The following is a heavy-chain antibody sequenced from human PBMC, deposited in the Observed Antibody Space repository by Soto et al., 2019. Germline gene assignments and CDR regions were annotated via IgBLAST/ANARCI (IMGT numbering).Heavy chain of an antibody. D-gene: IGHD3-9*01. CDR2: ISDSGDSR. V-gene: IGHV3-23*01. J-gene: IGHJ4*02. CDR3: ARFLAGYDRKVFALDY. Sequence: EVQLLESGGGLVQPGGSLRLSCVASGFTFRHYAMSWVRQAPGKGLEWVSTISDSGDSRHHADSVKGRFTISRDDSKNTLYLQMNSLRAEDTAVYYCARFLAGYDRKVFALDYWGQGTLVTVSS. CDR1: GFTFRHYA.